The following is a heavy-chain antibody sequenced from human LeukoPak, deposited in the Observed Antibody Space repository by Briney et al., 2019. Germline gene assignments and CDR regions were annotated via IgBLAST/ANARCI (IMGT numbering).Heavy chain of an antibody. Sequence: GGSLRLSCAASGFTFSSYAMSWVRQAPGKGLEWVSAISGSGGSTYYADSVKGRFTISRDNSKHTLYLQMNSLRAEDTAVYYCTTQKKGIQPFDYWGQGTLVTVSS. CDR2: ISGSGGST. D-gene: IGHD5-18*01. V-gene: IGHV3-23*01. J-gene: IGHJ4*02. CDR1: GFTFSSYA. CDR3: TTQKKGIQPFDY.